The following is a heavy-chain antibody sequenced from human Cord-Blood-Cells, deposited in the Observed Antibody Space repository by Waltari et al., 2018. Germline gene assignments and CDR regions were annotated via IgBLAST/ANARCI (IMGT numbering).Heavy chain of an antibody. D-gene: IGHD5-18*01. J-gene: IGHJ4*02. Sequence: EVQLVESGGGLIQPGGSLRLSCAASGFTVSSNYMCWVHQAPGKGLDWVSVINSGGSTYYAESVKGRFTISRNNSKKTLYLQKNSRRAEDTAVYYCARGGRRYRYGGGVDYWGQGTLVTVSS. CDR2: INSGGST. CDR1: GFTVSSNY. V-gene: IGHV3-53*01. CDR3: ARGGRRYRYGGGVDY.